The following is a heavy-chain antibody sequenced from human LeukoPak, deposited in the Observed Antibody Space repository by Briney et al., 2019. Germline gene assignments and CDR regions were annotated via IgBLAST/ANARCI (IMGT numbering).Heavy chain of an antibody. V-gene: IGHV3-21*01. CDR3: ASDEGNYFDY. CDR1: GFTFGDYT. J-gene: IGHJ4*02. Sequence: GGSLRLSCGASGFTFGDYTMNWVRQAPGKGLEWVASISRNSTYIHYADSVKGRFTISRDNARNSLFLQMNSLRAEDTAIYYCASDEGNYFDYWGQGTLVTVSS. CDR2: ISRNSTYI.